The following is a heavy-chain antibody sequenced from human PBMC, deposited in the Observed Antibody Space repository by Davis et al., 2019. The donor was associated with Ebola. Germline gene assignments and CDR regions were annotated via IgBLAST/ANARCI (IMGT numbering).Heavy chain of an antibody. CDR2: MNPNSGNT. J-gene: IGHJ3*02. V-gene: IGHV1-8*01. CDR1: GYTFTSYD. Sequence: ASVKVSCKASGYTFTSYDINWVRQATGQGLEWMGWMNPNSGNTGYAQKFQGRVTMTRNTSISTAYMELSSLSSEDTAVYYCARGGVRYFDWLLRTDDAFDIWGQGTMVTVSS. D-gene: IGHD3-9*01. CDR3: ARGGVRYFDWLLRTDDAFDI.